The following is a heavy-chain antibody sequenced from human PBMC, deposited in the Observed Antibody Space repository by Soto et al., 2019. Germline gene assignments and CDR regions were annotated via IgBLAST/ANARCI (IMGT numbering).Heavy chain of an antibody. V-gene: IGHV3-21*01. CDR2: ISSSSSYI. D-gene: IGHD4-17*01. Sequence: GGSLRLSCAGSGFTFSSYSMNWVRQAPGKGLEWVSSISSSSSYIYYADSVKGRFTISRDNAKNSLYLQMNSLRAEDTAVYYCARALPVTSVAYFDYWGQGTLVTVSS. J-gene: IGHJ4*02. CDR1: GFTFSSYS. CDR3: ARALPVTSVAYFDY.